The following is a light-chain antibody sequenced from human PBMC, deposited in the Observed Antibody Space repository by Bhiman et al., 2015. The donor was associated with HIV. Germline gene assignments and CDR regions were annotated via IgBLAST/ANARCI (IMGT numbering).Light chain of an antibody. CDR2: DVT. Sequence: QSALTQPASVSGSPGQSITISCTGTNSDVGGYNYVSWFQQHPGKAPKLMIYDVTNRPSGVSNRFSGSKSGNTVSLTISGLQAEDEADYYCSSYTSSSTYVFGTGTKVTVL. CDR1: NSDVGGYNY. V-gene: IGLV2-14*03. J-gene: IGLJ1*01. CDR3: SSYTSSSTYV.